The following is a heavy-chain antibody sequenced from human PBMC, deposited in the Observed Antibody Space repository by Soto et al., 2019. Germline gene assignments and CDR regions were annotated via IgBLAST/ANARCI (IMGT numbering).Heavy chain of an antibody. J-gene: IGHJ4*02. Sequence: QVQLQESGPGLVKPSQTLSLMCTVSGGSISSGGYYWSWIRQPPGKGLEWIGYIHYTGSTYYNPSLKTRFSISVDTSKNQFSLKVTSVIAADTAVYYCASTISTNEIDYWGQGTLVTVSS. CDR2: IHYTGST. CDR3: ASTISTNEIDY. D-gene: IGHD5-12*01. CDR1: GGSISSGGYY. V-gene: IGHV4-31*03.